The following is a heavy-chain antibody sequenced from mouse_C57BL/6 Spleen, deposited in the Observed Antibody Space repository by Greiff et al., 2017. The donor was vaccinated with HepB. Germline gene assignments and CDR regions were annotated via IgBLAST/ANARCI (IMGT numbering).Heavy chain of an antibody. CDR1: GFSLTSYA. CDR3: ARTRDSSGPWFAY. Sequence: VQLQQSGPGLVAPSQSLSITCTVSGFSLTSYAISWVRQPPGKGLELLGVIWTGEATNYNSAHKSRLSISKDNSKSQVFLKMNSLQTDDTARYYCARTRDSSGPWFAYWGQGTLVTVSA. D-gene: IGHD3-2*02. V-gene: IGHV2-9-1*01. J-gene: IGHJ3*01. CDR2: IWTGEAT.